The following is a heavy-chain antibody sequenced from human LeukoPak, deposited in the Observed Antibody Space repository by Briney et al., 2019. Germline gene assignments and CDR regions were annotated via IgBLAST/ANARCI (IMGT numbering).Heavy chain of an antibody. Sequence: GGSLRLSCATSGFTFSSYSMSWVRQAPGKGLEWISYISSRSRAIYYADSVKGRFTISRDNAKNSLYLQMNSLRDEDTAVYYCARDRGGLGSVFDYWGQGTLVTVSS. CDR3: ARDRGGLGSVFDY. D-gene: IGHD3-10*01. J-gene: IGHJ4*02. CDR2: ISSRSRAI. V-gene: IGHV3-48*02. CDR1: GFTFSSYS.